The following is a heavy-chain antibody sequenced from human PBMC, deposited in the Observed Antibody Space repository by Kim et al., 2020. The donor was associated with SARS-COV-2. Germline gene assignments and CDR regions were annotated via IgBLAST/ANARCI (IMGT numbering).Heavy chain of an antibody. V-gene: IGHV4-59*13. J-gene: IGHJ6*02. Sequence: SETLSLTCTVSGGSISNYYWSWIRQSPGKGLEFIGYIYYTGITNYNPSFKSRVTISLDTSENQFSLNLHSLTAADTAVYYCARDCSPNQCCLYVWGQGTT. CDR1: GGSISNYY. CDR3: ARDCSPNQCCLYV. CDR2: IYYTGIT. D-gene: IGHD2-15*01.